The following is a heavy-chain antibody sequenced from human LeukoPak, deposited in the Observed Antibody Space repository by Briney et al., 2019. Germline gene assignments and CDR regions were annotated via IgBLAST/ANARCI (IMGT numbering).Heavy chain of an antibody. Sequence: GGSLRLSCAASGFTFSHYGMHWVRQAPGKGLEWVAFIRYDGSNKSYADSVKGRFTISRDNSKNTLYLQMNSLRAEDTAVYYCARRATTERGHSYGLDYWGQGTLVTVSS. CDR2: IRYDGSNK. J-gene: IGHJ4*02. V-gene: IGHV3-30*02. CDR1: GFTFSHYG. D-gene: IGHD5-18*01. CDR3: ARRATTERGHSYGLDY.